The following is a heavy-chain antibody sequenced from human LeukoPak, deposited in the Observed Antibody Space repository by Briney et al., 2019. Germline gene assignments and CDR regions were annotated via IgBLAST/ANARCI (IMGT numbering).Heavy chain of an antibody. V-gene: IGHV4-39*07. CDR2: MYFTGTT. Sequence: SETLSLTCSVSGASITATSHYWAWIRQTPGRGPEWIGTMYFTGTTYHNPSFKTRVTLSIDKTNNQFSLKLTSVTAADTAIYFCARDLLLRSSFDPWGQGTLVSVSS. D-gene: IGHD1-26*01. CDR3: ARDLLLRSSFDP. J-gene: IGHJ5*02. CDR1: GASITATSHY.